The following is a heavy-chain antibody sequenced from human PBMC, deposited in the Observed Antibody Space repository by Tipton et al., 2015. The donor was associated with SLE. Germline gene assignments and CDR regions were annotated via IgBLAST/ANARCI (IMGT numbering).Heavy chain of an antibody. J-gene: IGHJ4*02. CDR3: ARPLGDYDSSGSFDY. V-gene: IGHV3-23*01. CDR1: GFTFSSYA. CDR2: ISGSGGSK. D-gene: IGHD3-22*01. Sequence: GSLRLSCAASGFTFSSYAMSWVRQAPGKGLEWVSAISGSGGSKYYADSVKGRFTISRDNSKNTLYLQMNSLRAEDTAVYYCARPLGDYDSSGSFDYWGQGTLVTVSS.